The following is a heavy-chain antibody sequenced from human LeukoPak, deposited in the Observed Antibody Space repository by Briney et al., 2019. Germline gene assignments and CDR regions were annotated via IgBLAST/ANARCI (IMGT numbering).Heavy chain of an antibody. CDR3: ARGNYDSSGYYFHFDY. J-gene: IGHJ4*02. Sequence: GASVKVSCKASGYTFTSYGISWVRQAPGQGREWMGWISAYNGNTNYAQKLQGRVTMTTDTSTSTAYMELRSLRSDDTAVYYCARGNYDSSGYYFHFDYWGQGTLVAVSS. CDR2: ISAYNGNT. D-gene: IGHD3-22*01. V-gene: IGHV1-18*01. CDR1: GYTFTSYG.